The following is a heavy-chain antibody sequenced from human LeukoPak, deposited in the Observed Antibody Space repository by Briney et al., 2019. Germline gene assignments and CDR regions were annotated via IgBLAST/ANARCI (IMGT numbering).Heavy chain of an antibody. CDR3: AREDYGSGSYFDY. CDR2: INPNSGGT. V-gene: IGHV1-2*04. Sequence: ASVTVSCKASGYTFTGYYMHWVRQAPGQGLEWMGWINPNSGGTNYAQKFQGWVTMTRDTSISTAYMELSRLRSDDTAVYYCAREDYGSGSYFDYWGQGTLVTVSS. D-gene: IGHD3-10*01. CDR1: GYTFTGYY. J-gene: IGHJ4*02.